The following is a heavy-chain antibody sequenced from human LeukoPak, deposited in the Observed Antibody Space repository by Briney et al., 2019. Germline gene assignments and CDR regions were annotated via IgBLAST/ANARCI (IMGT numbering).Heavy chain of an antibody. J-gene: IGHJ4*02. CDR3: ARVGNAYYFDY. D-gene: IGHD4-23*01. CDR1: GFTFSSYG. Sequence: PGGSLRLSCAASGFTFSSYGMHWVRQAPGKGLEWVAVIWYDGSNKYYADSVKGRFTTSRDNSKNTLYLQMNSLRAEDTAVYYCARVGNAYYFDYWGQGTLVTVSS. CDR2: IWYDGSNK. V-gene: IGHV3-33*01.